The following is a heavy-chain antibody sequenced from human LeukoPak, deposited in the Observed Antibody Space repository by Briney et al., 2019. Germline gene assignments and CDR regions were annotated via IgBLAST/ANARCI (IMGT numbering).Heavy chain of an antibody. V-gene: IGHV1-2*02. CDR1: GYTFSGYY. CDR2: INPNSGVT. D-gene: IGHD3-10*01. CDR3: ARDLWFGELQYYFDY. Sequence: ASVKVSCKASGYTFSGYYMHWVRQAPGQGLEWMGWINPNSGVTYYAQNFQGRATMTRDTSISTAYMELSRLTSDDTAVYYCARDLWFGELQYYFDYWGQGTLVTVSS. J-gene: IGHJ4*02.